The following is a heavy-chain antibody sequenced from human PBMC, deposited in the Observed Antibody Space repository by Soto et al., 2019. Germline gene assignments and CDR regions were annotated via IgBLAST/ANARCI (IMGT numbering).Heavy chain of an antibody. J-gene: IGHJ4*02. Sequence: QVQLVQSGAEVKKPGASVKVSCKASGYTFTSYGISWVRQAPGQGLEWMGWISACNGNTNYAQKLRGRITQNTNPSPVAAYLGPRRLHCCEPAGDYWGGAPRGTAMVTGVYWGQGTLVTVSS. CDR1: GYTFTSYG. CDR3: GGAPRGTAMVTGVY. CDR2: ISACNGNT. D-gene: IGHD5-18*01. V-gene: IGHV1-18*04.